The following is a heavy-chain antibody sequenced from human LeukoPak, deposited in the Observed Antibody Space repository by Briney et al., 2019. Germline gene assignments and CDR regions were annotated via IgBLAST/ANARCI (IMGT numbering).Heavy chain of an antibody. J-gene: IGHJ4*02. V-gene: IGHV4-39*07. D-gene: IGHD2-21*02. CDR3: ARFYPYCNDDCYPYYFDY. CDR1: GGSISSSSYY. Sequence: SETLSLTCTVSGGSISSSSYYWGWIRQPPGKGLEWIGEINHIGSTNYNPSLKSRVTMSVDTSKNQFSLKLISVTAADTAVYYCARFYPYCNDDCYPYYFDYWDQGTLVTVSS. CDR2: INHIGST.